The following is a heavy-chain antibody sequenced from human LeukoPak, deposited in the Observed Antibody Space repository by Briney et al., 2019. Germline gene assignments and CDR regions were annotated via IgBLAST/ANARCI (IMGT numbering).Heavy chain of an antibody. CDR3: ARNHDYLTDY. CDR1: GGSFSGYY. CDR2: INHSGST. V-gene: IGHV4-34*01. J-gene: IGHJ4*02. D-gene: IGHD4-11*01. Sequence: PSETLSLTCAVYGGSFSGYYWSWIRQPPGKGLEWIGEINHSGSTNYNPSLKSRVTISVDTSKNQFSLKLSSVTAADTAVYYCARNHDYLTDYWGQGTLVTVSS.